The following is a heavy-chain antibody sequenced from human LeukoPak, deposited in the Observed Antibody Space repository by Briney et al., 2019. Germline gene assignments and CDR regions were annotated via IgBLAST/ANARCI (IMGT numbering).Heavy chain of an antibody. Sequence: GXALXLSCAVSGFTFSNHGMHWVRQAPGKGLEWVAVIWYDGSNKYYADSVKGRFTISRDQSKNTQYLQMNSLRAEDTAVYYCARDKAARHLDYWGQGTLVTVSS. D-gene: IGHD6-6*01. V-gene: IGHV3-33*01. J-gene: IGHJ4*02. CDR1: GFTFSNHG. CDR2: IWYDGSNK. CDR3: ARDKAARHLDY.